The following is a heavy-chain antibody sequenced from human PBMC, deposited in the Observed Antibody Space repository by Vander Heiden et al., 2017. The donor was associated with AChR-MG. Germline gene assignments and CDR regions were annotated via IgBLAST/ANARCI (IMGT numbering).Heavy chain of an antibody. CDR1: GGSISSSSYY. J-gene: IGHJ6*02. CDR3: ARQGYCDWLYYGMDV. V-gene: IGHV4-39*01. D-gene: IGHD3-9*01. Sequence: QLQLQESGPGLVKPSETLSLTCTVSGGSISSSSYYWGWIRQPPGKGLEWIGSIYYSGSTYYNPSLKSRVTISVDTSKNQFSLKLSSVTAADTAVYYCARQGYCDWLYYGMDVWGQGTTVTVSS. CDR2: IYYSGST.